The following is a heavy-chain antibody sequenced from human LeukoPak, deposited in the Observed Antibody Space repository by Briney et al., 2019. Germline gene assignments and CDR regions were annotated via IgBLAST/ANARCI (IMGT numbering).Heavy chain of an antibody. Sequence: GGSLRLSCAVSGFTFSSYAMSWVRQAPGKGLEWVSVIYSGGSTYYADSVMGRFTISRHNSKNTLYLQMNSLRAEDTAVYYCAREVLVGATTYAFDIWGQGTMVTVSS. CDR3: AREVLVGATTYAFDI. D-gene: IGHD1-26*01. J-gene: IGHJ3*02. V-gene: IGHV3-53*04. CDR2: IYSGGST. CDR1: GFTFSSYA.